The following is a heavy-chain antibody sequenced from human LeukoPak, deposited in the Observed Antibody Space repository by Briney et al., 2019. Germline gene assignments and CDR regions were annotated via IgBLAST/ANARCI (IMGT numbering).Heavy chain of an antibody. CDR3: ARQPRGKTYYYDSSGPPGDHPLDY. CDR1: GYSFTSYW. CDR2: IYPGDSDT. D-gene: IGHD3-22*01. J-gene: IGHJ4*02. Sequence: GESLKISCKGSGYSFTSYWIGWVRQMPGKGLEWMGIIYPGDSDTRYSPSFQGQVTISADKSISTAYLQWSSLKASDTAMYYCARQPRGKTYYYDSSGPPGDHPLDYWGQGTLVTVSS. V-gene: IGHV5-51*01.